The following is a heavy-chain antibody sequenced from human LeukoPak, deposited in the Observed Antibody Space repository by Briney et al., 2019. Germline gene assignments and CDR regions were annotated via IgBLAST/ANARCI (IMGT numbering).Heavy chain of an antibody. Sequence: GESLQISCKGSGYSFTSYWIGWVRQMPGKGLEWMGIIYPGDSDTRYSPSFQGQVTISADKSISTAYLQWSSLKASDTAMYYCASHYYDSSGYFDYWGQGTLVTVSS. CDR3: ASHYYDSSGYFDY. V-gene: IGHV5-51*01. D-gene: IGHD3-22*01. CDR1: GYSFTSYW. J-gene: IGHJ4*02. CDR2: IYPGDSDT.